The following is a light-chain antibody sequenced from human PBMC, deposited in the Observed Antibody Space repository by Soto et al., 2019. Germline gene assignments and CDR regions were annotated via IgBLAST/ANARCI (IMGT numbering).Light chain of an antibody. Sequence: EIVLTQSPGTLSLSPGERATLSCRASQSVSRNSLAWYQQQPRQAPRLLIYGASSRATDIPDRFSGSGSGTDFTLIVSRLEPEDVAVYFCQQYGTSPPTFGPGTKVDIK. CDR2: GAS. V-gene: IGKV3-20*01. J-gene: IGKJ3*01. CDR1: QSVSRNS. CDR3: QQYGTSPPT.